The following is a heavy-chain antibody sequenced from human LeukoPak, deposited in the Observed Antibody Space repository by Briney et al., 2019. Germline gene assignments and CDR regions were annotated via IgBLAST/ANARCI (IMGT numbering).Heavy chain of an antibody. J-gene: IGHJ4*02. CDR3: ARDHSGYYGGSD. D-gene: IGHD4-23*01. Sequence: GASVKVSCKASGYTFTGYYIHWVRQAPGQGLEWMAWINPDSGGTNYAQKFQGRVTMTRDTSISTAYMELSRLRSDDTAVYYCARDHSGYYGGSDWGQGTLVTVSS. CDR2: INPDSGGT. CDR1: GYTFTGYY. V-gene: IGHV1-2*02.